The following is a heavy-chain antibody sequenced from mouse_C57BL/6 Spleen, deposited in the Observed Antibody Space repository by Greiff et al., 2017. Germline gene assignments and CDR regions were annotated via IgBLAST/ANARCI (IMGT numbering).Heavy chain of an antibody. J-gene: IGHJ4*01. CDR2: IYPGDGDT. D-gene: IGHD1-1*01. CDR3: ARSHYYGSSRYAMDY. Sequence: QVQLQQSGAELVKPGASVKISCKASGYAFSSYWMNWVKQRPGKGLEWIGQIYPGDGDTNYTGKFKGKATLTADKSSSTAYMQLSSLTSEDSAVYFCARSHYYGSSRYAMDYWGQGTSVTVSS. V-gene: IGHV1-80*01. CDR1: GYAFSSYW.